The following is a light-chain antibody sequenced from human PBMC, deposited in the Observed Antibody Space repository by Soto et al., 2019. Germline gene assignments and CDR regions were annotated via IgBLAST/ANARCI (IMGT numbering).Light chain of an antibody. CDR2: GAS. CDR3: QQYGSSSSWT. Sequence: EIVLTQSPGTLSLSPGERATLSCRASETLSSNYLAWHQQKPGQAPRLLIYGASSRATGIPDRFSGSGSGTDFTLTINRLEPEDSAVYYCQQYGSSSSWTFGQGTKVDIK. V-gene: IGKV3-20*01. J-gene: IGKJ1*01. CDR1: ETLSSNY.